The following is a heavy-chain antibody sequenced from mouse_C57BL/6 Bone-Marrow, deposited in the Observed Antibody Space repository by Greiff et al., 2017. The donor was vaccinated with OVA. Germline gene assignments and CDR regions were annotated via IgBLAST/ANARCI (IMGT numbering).Heavy chain of an antibody. CDR3: ARLGITTVV. CDR1: GFSLTSYG. J-gene: IGHJ2*01. V-gene: IGHV2-2*01. D-gene: IGHD1-1*01. CDR2: IWSGGST. Sequence: QVQLQQSGPGLVQPSPSLSITCTASGFSLTSYGVHWVRQSPGKGLEWLGVIWSGGSTDYNAAFISRLSISKDNSKSQVFFKMNSLQADDTAINYCARLGITTVVWGQGTTLTVSS.